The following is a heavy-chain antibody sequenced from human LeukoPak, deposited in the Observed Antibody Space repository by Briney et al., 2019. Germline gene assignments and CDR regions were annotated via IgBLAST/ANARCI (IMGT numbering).Heavy chain of an antibody. CDR1: GYTFTSHG. D-gene: IGHD3-3*01. CDR3: ARSHGGITIRNWFDP. V-gene: IGHV1-18*01. CDR2: ISAYNGDT. Sequence: GASVKVSCRASGYTFTSHGISWVRQAPGQGLEWMGWISAYNGDTKYAQKTQGRVTMTTDASTSTAYMELRSLRSDDTAMYYCARSHGGITIRNWFDPWGQGTLVTVSS. J-gene: IGHJ5*02.